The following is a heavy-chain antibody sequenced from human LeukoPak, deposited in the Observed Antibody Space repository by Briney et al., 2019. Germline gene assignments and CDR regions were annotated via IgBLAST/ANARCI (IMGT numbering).Heavy chain of an antibody. Sequence: PSETLSLTCTVSGGSISSYYWSWIRQPPGEGLECIAYIYYSGSTNYSPSLKSRVTISVDTSKNQFSLKLSSVTAADTAAYYCARLYSSSLGRVFDYWGQGTLVTVSS. V-gene: IGHV4-59*13. CDR3: ARLYSSSLGRVFDY. J-gene: IGHJ4*02. D-gene: IGHD6-13*01. CDR1: GGSISSYY. CDR2: IYYSGST.